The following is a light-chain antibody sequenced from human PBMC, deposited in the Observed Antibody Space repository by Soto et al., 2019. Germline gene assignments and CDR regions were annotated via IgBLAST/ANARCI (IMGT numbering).Light chain of an antibody. CDR3: QQYNNWPLT. CDR1: QSVSDN. J-gene: IGKJ4*01. CDR2: GAS. V-gene: IGKV3D-15*01. Sequence: EIVLPQSPATLSLSPGERATLSCRASQSVSDNLAWYQQKPGQAPRLLIYGASTRATGIPARFRGSGSGTEFTLTISSLQSEDFAVYYCQQYNNWPLTFGGGTKVDIK.